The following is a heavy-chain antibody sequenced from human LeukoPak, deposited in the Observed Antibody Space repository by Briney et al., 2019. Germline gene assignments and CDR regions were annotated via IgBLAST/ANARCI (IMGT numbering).Heavy chain of an antibody. CDR3: ATHHKYSTPG. CDR2: TSSSSSYI. D-gene: IGHD6-6*01. Sequence: GGSLRLSCAASGFTFSSYSMNWVRQAPGKGLEWVSSTSSSSSYIYYADSVKGRFTISRDNAKNSLYLQMNKLRSEDTAVYYCATHHKYSTPGWGQGTLVTVSS. V-gene: IGHV3-21*01. CDR1: GFTFSSYS. J-gene: IGHJ4*02.